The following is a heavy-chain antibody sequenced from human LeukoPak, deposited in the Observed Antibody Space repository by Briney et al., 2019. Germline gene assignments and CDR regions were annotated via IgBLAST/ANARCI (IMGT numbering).Heavy chain of an antibody. CDR3: ARVVLDHYYDSTGYLGTLDY. V-gene: IGHV1-18*01. D-gene: IGHD3-22*01. CDR2: INTYNGNT. J-gene: IGHJ4*02. CDR1: GYTFTNYG. Sequence: EASVKVSCKASGYTFTNYGISWVRQAPGQGLEWMGWINTYNGNTNYAQKFQGRVTMTTDTSTSTAYMELRSLRSDDTAVYYCARVVLDHYYDSTGYLGTLDYWGQGTLITVSS.